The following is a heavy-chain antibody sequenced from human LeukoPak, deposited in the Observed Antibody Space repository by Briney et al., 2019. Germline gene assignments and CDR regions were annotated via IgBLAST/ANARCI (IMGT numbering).Heavy chain of an antibody. CDR1: GGSISSYY. CDR2: IYYSGST. V-gene: IGHV4-59*08. CDR3: ARHGTLWFGESTPKYFQH. Sequence: SETLSLTCTVSGGSISSYYWSWIRQPPGKGLEWIGYIYYSGSTNYDPSLKSRITISVDTSKNQFSLKLSPVTAADTAVYYCARHGTLWFGESTPKYFQHGGQGPLVTVSS. J-gene: IGHJ1*01. D-gene: IGHD3-10*01.